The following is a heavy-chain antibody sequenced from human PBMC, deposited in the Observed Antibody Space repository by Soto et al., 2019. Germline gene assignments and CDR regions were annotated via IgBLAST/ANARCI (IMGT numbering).Heavy chain of an antibody. CDR2: ISYDGSNK. D-gene: IGHD3-16*02. CDR3: AKDRAYVWGSYRFFTYFDY. J-gene: IGHJ4*02. Sequence: GGSLRLSCAASGFTFSSYGMHWVRQAPGKGLEWVAVISYDGSNKYYADSVKGRFTISRDNSKNTLYLQMNSLRAEDTAVYYCAKDRAYVWGSYRFFTYFDYWGQGTLVTVSS. V-gene: IGHV3-30*18. CDR1: GFTFSSYG.